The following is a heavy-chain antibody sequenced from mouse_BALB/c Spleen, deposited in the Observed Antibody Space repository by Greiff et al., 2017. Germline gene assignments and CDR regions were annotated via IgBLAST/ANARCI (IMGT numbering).Heavy chain of an antibody. CDR2: IYPGSGST. J-gene: IGHJ2*01. CDR3: TRGGFITTAPFDD. Sequence: LQQPGSELVRPGASVKLSCKASGYTFTSYWMHWVKQRHGQGLEWIGNIYPGSGSTNYDEKFKSKGTLTVDTSSSTAYMHLSSLTSEDSAVYYCTRGGFITTAPFDDWGQGTTLTVSS. D-gene: IGHD1-2*01. V-gene: IGHV1S22*01. CDR1: GYTFTSYW.